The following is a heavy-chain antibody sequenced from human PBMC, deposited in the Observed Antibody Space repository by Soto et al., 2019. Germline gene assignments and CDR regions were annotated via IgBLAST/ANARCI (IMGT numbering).Heavy chain of an antibody. CDR3: ARLIKGLDNSGYANWIDP. J-gene: IGHJ5*02. CDR1: GGSFNGYY. CDR2: INPSGTT. Sequence: QVQLQQWGAGLLKPAETLSLTCAVYGGSFNGYYWNWIRQSPGKGLEWIGEINPSGTTKYNPSLERRVTMSVDTSKKQFSLKLTSVTAADTAVYYCARLIKGLDNSGYANWIDPWGQGNLVTVSS. D-gene: IGHD3-22*01. V-gene: IGHV4-34*01.